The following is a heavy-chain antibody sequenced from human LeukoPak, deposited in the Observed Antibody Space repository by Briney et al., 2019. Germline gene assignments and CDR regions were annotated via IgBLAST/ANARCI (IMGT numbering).Heavy chain of an antibody. CDR1: GGSISSGGHF. V-gene: IGHV4-31*03. CDR2: IYYSGST. D-gene: IGHD3-22*01. Sequence: PSQTLSLTCTVSGGSISSGGHFWSWISQHPGKGLEWIGYIYYSGSTYYNPSLKSRVNISVDTSKNQFSLRLNSVTTADTAVYYCTRDGPRSSGYPDTWGQGTRVTVSS. J-gene: IGHJ5*02. CDR3: TRDGPRSSGYPDT.